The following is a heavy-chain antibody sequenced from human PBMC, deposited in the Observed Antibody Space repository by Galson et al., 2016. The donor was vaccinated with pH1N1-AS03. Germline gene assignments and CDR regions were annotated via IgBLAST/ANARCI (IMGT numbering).Heavy chain of an antibody. J-gene: IGHJ6*02. CDR1: GFTFNKYS. CDR3: ARGLPGDYGMDV. Sequence: SLRLSCAASGFTFNKYSMNWVRQAPGKGLEWVSSIRSRTNYIHDPDSVRGRFTISRDNAKNSLYLQMSSLRADDTAVYYCARGLPGDYGMDVWGQGTTVTVSS. CDR2: IRSRTNYI. D-gene: IGHD7-27*01. V-gene: IGHV3-21*01.